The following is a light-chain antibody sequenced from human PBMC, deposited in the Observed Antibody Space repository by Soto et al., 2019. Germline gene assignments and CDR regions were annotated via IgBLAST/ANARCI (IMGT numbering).Light chain of an antibody. V-gene: IGLV1-44*01. CDR1: SSNIGNNA. CDR3: APWDDSLNHVV. Sequence: QAVVTQPPSASGTPGQRVTICCSGSSSNIGNNAVNWYQQLPGTAPRLLIYVNNLRPSGVPDRFSGSKSGTSASLAISDLQSEDEGVYFCAPWDDSLNHVVFGGGTKLTVL. CDR2: VNN. J-gene: IGLJ2*01.